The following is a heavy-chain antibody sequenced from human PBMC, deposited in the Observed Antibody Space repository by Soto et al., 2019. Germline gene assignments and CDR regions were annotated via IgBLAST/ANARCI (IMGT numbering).Heavy chain of an antibody. CDR3: ARQYSSGWSSRLGWFDP. CDR1: GGSISSYY. D-gene: IGHD6-19*01. CDR2: IYYSGST. V-gene: IGHV4-59*08. Sequence: SETLSLTCTVSGGSISSYYWSWIRQPPGKGLEWIGYIYYSGSTNYNPSLKSRVTISVDTSKNQFSLKLSSVTAADTAVYYCARQYSSGWSSRLGWFDPWGQGTLVTVS. J-gene: IGHJ5*02.